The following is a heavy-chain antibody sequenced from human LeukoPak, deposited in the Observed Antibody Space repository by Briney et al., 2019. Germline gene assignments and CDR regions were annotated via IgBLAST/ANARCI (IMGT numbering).Heavy chain of an antibody. CDR2: IKSKADGGTA. CDR1: GFTFSSYA. CDR3: TTEGWGSYYVTFDY. D-gene: IGHD1-26*01. J-gene: IGHJ4*02. V-gene: IGHV3-15*01. Sequence: GGSLRLSCAASGFTFSSYAMNWVRQAPGKGLEWVGRIKSKADGGTADYAAPVKGRFTISRDDSKNTLYLQMNSLKTKDTAVYYCTTEGWGSYYVTFDYWGQGTLVTVSS.